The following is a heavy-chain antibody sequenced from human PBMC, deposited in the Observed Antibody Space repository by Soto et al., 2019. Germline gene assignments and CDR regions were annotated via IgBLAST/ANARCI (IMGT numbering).Heavy chain of an antibody. CDR1: GGTFSSYA. D-gene: IGHD3-3*01. J-gene: IGHJ6*02. V-gene: IGHV1-69*13. Sequence: GASVKVSCKASGGTFSSYAISWVRQAPGQGLEWMGGIIPIFGTANYAQKFQGRVTITADESTSTAYMELSSLRSEDTAVYYCARVSYDFWSGYLYEPYYYGMDVWGQGTTVTVSS. CDR2: IIPIFGTA. CDR3: ARVSYDFWSGYLYEPYYYGMDV.